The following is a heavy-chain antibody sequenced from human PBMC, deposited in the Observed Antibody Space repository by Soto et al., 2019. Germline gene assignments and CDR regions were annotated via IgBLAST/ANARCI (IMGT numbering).Heavy chain of an antibody. V-gene: IGHV4-59*01. CDR1: GGSISSYY. J-gene: IGHJ4*02. CDR2: IYYSGST. CDR3: ARDTGLGAFDY. D-gene: IGHD1-26*01. Sequence: QVQLQESGPGLLKPSETLSLTCTVSGGSISSYYWSWIRQPPGKGLEWIGYIYYSGSTNYNPSLKSRVTISVDTSKNQFSLKLSSVTAADTAVYYCARDTGLGAFDYWGQGTLVTVSS.